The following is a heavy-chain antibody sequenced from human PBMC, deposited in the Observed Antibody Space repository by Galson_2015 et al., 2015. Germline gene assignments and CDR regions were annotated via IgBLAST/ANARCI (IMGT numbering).Heavy chain of an antibody. D-gene: IGHD2-2*01. CDR1: YW. V-gene: IGHV5-51*01. CDR3: ARRETSSYYRRWFDP. J-gene: IGHJ5*02. Sequence: YWIGWVRQMPGKGLEWMGMIYPDDSDTRYSPSFQGQVTISADKSISTAYLQWSSLKASDTAIYYCARRETSSYYRRWFDPWGQGTLVTVSS. CDR2: IYPDDSDT.